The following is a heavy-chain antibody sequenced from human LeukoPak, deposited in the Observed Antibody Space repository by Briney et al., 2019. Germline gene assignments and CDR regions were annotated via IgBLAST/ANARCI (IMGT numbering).Heavy chain of an antibody. CDR3: ARDGDLRSGWYGDAFDI. Sequence: GGSLRLSCVASGFTFSSYWMSWVRQAPGKGLEWVANIKQDGSEKYYVDSVKGRFTISRDNAKNSLYLQMNSLRAEDTAVYYCARDGDLRSGWYGDAFDIWGQGTMVTVSS. V-gene: IGHV3-7*01. CDR1: GFTFSSYW. CDR2: IKQDGSEK. D-gene: IGHD6-19*01. J-gene: IGHJ3*02.